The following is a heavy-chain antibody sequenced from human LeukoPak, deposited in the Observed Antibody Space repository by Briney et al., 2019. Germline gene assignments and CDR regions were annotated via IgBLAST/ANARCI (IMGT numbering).Heavy chain of an antibody. CDR2: IYSGGST. Sequence: PGGSLRLSCAASGFTVSSNHMSWVRQAPGKGLEWVSVIYSGGSTDYADSVKGRFTISRDNAKNTLYLQMNSLRAEDTAVYYCARGYYDSSGYRAGMDVWGQGTTVTVSS. CDR1: GFTVSSNH. CDR3: ARGYYDSSGYRAGMDV. D-gene: IGHD3-22*01. V-gene: IGHV3-53*01. J-gene: IGHJ6*02.